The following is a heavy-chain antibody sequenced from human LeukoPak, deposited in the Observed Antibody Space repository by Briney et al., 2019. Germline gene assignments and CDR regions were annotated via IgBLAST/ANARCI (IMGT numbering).Heavy chain of an antibody. D-gene: IGHD5-12*01. J-gene: IGHJ6*02. CDR3: ARGQGEWLRLSYYGMDV. V-gene: IGHV1-8*01. CDR1: GYTFTSYD. Sequence: ASVKVSCKASGYTFTSYDINWVRQATGQGLEWMGWMNPNSGNTGYAQKFQGRVTMTRNTSISTAYTELSSLRSEDTAVYYCARGQGEWLRLSYYGMDVWGQGTTVTVSS. CDR2: MNPNSGNT.